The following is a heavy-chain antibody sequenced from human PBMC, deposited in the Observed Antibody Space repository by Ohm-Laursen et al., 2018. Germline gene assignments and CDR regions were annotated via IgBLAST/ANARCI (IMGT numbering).Heavy chain of an antibody. D-gene: IGHD5-18*01. J-gene: IGHJ4*02. CDR3: AKVRYSSGYFDY. CDR2: ISWNSGSI. Sequence: SSLRLSCAAPGFTFDDYAMHWVRQAPGKGPEWVSGISWNSGSIGYADSVKGRFTISRDNAKNSLYLQMNSLRAEDTALYYCAKVRYSSGYFDYWGQGTLVTVSS. CDR1: GFTFDDYA. V-gene: IGHV3-9*01.